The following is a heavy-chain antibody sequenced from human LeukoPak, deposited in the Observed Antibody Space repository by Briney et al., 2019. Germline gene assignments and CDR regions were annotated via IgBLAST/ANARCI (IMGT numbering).Heavy chain of an antibody. CDR3: ARDPYYYDSSGYYYKDY. Sequence: ASVKVSCKASGYTFTSYGISWVRLAPGQGLEWMGWISAYNGNTNYAQKLQGRVTMTTDTSTSTAYMELRSLRSDDTAVYYCARDPYYYDSSGYYYKDYWGQGTLVTVSS. CDR2: ISAYNGNT. V-gene: IGHV1-18*01. J-gene: IGHJ4*02. D-gene: IGHD3-22*01. CDR1: GYTFTSYG.